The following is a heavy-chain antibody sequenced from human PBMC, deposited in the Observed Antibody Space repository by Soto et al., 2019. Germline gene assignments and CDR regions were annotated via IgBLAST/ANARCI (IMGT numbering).Heavy chain of an antibody. Sequence: LRLSCAISCFSVSSNYLSWVRQAPGKGLEWVSVHYSGGSTYYADSVQGRFTISRDKSNNTLYLQMRRVRAEDTAVYFCARHRHPRGTVGATSPLDPWGQGTQVTVSS. CDR1: CFSVSSNY. CDR3: ARHRHPRGTVGATSPLDP. CDR2: HYSGGST. J-gene: IGHJ5*02. D-gene: IGHD1-26*01. V-gene: IGHV3-53*01.